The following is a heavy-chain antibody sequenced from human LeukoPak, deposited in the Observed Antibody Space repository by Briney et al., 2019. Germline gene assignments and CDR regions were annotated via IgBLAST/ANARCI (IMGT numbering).Heavy chain of an antibody. CDR2: TYYRSKWYN. D-gene: IGHD6-25*01. J-gene: IGHJ4*02. Sequence: SQTLSLTCAISGDSVSSNSAAWNWIRQSPSRGLEWLGRTYYRSKWYNDYAVSVKSRITINPDTSKNQFSLQLNSVTPEDTAVYYCARGGPRGYSLHQLISFDYWGQGTLVTVSS. CDR1: GDSVSSNSAA. CDR3: ARGGPRGYSLHQLISFDY. V-gene: IGHV6-1*01.